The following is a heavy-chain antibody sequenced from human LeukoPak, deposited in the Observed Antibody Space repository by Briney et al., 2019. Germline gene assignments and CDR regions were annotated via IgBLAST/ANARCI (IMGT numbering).Heavy chain of an antibody. V-gene: IGHV3-7*01. D-gene: IGHD3/OR15-3a*01. Sequence: GGSLRLSCAASGLTLSSYCISWVRQAPGKGLEWVANIKQDGSEKYYVDSVKGRFTISRDNARNSLYLQMNSLRADDTAVYNCARDAIPGLVFDYWGQGTLVTVSS. CDR1: GLTLSSYC. CDR3: ARDAIPGLVFDY. J-gene: IGHJ4*02. CDR2: IKQDGSEK.